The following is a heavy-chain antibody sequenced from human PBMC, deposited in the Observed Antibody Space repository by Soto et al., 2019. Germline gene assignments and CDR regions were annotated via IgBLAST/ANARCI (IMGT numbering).Heavy chain of an antibody. D-gene: IGHD2-8*01. CDR2: INDIGTNT. CDR3: VSWVSAHLDK. J-gene: IGHJ4*02. V-gene: IGHV3-23*01. CDR1: GFTFDYHG. Sequence: GGSLRLSCAASGFTFDYHGMTWVRQTPGKGLEWAATINDIGTNTHYADSVKGRFTISRDNSKNTLRLQMDSLRAEDTATYYCVSWVSAHLDKWGQGTLVTVSS.